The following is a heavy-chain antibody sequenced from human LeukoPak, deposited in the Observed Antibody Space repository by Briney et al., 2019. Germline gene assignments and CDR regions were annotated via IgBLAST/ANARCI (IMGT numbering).Heavy chain of an antibody. V-gene: IGHV4-39*01. J-gene: IGHJ4*02. Sequence: PSETLSLTCTVPGGSISSSSYYWGWIRQPPGKGLEWIGSIYYSGSTYYNPSLKSRVTISVDTSKNQFSLKLSSVTAADTAVYYCASPFPYDSSGYNDYWGQGTLVTVSS. D-gene: IGHD3-22*01. CDR1: GGSISSSSYY. CDR2: IYYSGST. CDR3: ASPFPYDSSGYNDY.